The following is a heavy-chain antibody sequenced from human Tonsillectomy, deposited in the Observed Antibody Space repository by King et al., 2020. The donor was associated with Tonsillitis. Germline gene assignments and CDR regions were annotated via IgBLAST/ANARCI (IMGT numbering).Heavy chain of an antibody. CDR1: GGTFSSYA. Sequence: QLVQSGAEVKNPGSSVKVSCKASGGTFSSYAISWVRQAPGQGLEWMGGIIPIFGTANYAQKFQGRVTITADESTSTAYMELSSLRSEDTAVYYCARDLYCSSTSCHDYYYYGMDVWGQGTTVTVSS. CDR2: IIPIFGTA. V-gene: IGHV1-69*01. D-gene: IGHD2-2*01. J-gene: IGHJ6*02. CDR3: ARDLYCSSTSCHDYYYYGMDV.